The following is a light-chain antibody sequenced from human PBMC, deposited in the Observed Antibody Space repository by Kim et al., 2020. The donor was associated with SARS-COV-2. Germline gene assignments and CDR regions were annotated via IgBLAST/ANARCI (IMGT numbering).Light chain of an antibody. Sequence: SYELTQPSSVLVSPGQTARITCSGDVLAENYARWFQQKAGQATVVVIYKDSERPSGIPERFSGSSSGTTVTLTISGAQVEDEADYYCYSAADSSWVFGGGTRLTVL. CDR2: KDS. CDR1: VLAENY. J-gene: IGLJ3*02. V-gene: IGLV3-27*01. CDR3: YSAADSSWV.